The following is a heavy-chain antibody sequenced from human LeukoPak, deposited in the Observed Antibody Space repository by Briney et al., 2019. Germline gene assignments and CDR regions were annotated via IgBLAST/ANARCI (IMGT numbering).Heavy chain of an antibody. J-gene: IGHJ4*02. D-gene: IGHD6-13*01. V-gene: IGHV1-24*01. CDR3: ATDSSSWYRFDY. CDR1: GYTLTELF. CDR2: FDREDGET. Sequence: ASVKVSCMVSGYTLTELFMHWVRQAPGKGLERMGGFDREDGETIYAQKFQGRGTMTEDTFTDTAYMELSRLRSEDTAVYDCATDSSSWYRFDYWGQGTLVTVSS.